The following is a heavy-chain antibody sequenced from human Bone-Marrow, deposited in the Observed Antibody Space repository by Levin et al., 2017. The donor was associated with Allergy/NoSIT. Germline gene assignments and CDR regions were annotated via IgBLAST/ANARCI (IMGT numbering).Heavy chain of an antibody. Sequence: GESLKISCEASGFTFRSYWMAWVRQAPGKGLEWVANIKQDGSEQRYMDSVKGRFTISRDNAKNSLFLQMNSLRAEDAALYYCARDYGGLFDYWGQGTLVTVSA. CDR1: GFTFRSYW. CDR2: IKQDGSEQ. CDR3: ARDYGGLFDY. V-gene: IGHV3-7*01. J-gene: IGHJ4*02. D-gene: IGHD3-16*01.